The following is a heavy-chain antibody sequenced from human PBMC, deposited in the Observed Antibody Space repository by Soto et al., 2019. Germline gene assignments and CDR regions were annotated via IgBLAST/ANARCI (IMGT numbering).Heavy chain of an antibody. CDR3: ASTHTYCSNYVNYYHYGMDV. J-gene: IGHJ6*02. CDR2: LRYSGIT. D-gene: IGHD4-4*01. CDR1: GGSISSSSYY. Sequence: PAETQSLTCTVSGGSISSSSYYLGWIRQPPGKGLKWIRSLRYSGITYYNPSLKSRVTMSVDTSKSQFSLKLSSVTAADTAVYYWASTHTYCSNYVNYYHYGMDVWGQGTTVTVSS. V-gene: IGHV4-39*01.